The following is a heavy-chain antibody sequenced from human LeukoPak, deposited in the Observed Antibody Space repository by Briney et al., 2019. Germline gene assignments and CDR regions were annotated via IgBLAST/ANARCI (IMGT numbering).Heavy chain of an antibody. CDR1: GFTFGDYA. CDR2: IRSKAYGGTT. J-gene: IGHJ4*02. D-gene: IGHD4-17*01. V-gene: IGHV3-49*04. Sequence: PGGSLRLSCTASGFTFGDYAMSWVRQAPGKGLEWVGFIRSKAYGGTTEYAASVKGRFTISRDDSKSIAYLQMNSLKTEDTAVYYCTSTTVTTSSGDYWGQGTLVTVAS. CDR3: TSTTVTTSSGDY.